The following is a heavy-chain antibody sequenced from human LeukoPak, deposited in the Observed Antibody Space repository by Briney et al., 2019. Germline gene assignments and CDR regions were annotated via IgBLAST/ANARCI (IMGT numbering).Heavy chain of an antibody. CDR3: ATSRGYYYDSSGYYYVRGGAFDI. CDR1: GFTFDDYS. J-gene: IGHJ3*02. Sequence: PGRSLRLSCAASGFTFDDYSMHWVRQAPGKGLEWVSGISWNSGSIGYGDSVKGRFTISRDNAKNSLYLQRNSLRAKDMALYYCATSRGYYYDSSGYYYVRGGAFDIWGQGTMVTVSS. V-gene: IGHV3-9*03. D-gene: IGHD3-22*01. CDR2: ISWNSGSI.